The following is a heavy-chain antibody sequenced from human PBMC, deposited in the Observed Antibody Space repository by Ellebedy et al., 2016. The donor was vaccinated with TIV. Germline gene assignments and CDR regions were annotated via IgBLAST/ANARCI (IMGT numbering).Heavy chain of an antibody. V-gene: IGHV3-72*01. CDR1: GFTLSDYH. CDR3: SRSPLGNVHDM. J-gene: IGHJ4*02. CDR2: IRNKANSDTT. Sequence: PGGSLRLSCASSGFTLSDYHMDWVRQAPGKGLEWVGRIRNKANSDTTEYAAAVNGRFTVSRDDSRNSLYLQMNSLKTEDTAMYYVSRSPLGNVHDMWGQGTLVTVSP. D-gene: IGHD4-23*01.